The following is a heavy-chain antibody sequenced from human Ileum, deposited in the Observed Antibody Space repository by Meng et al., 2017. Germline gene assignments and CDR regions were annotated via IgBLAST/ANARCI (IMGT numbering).Heavy chain of an antibody. V-gene: IGHV3-49*03. Sequence: GESLKISCSASGFIFGDYAMAWFRQAPGKGLEWVGFIRARGFGGTTEYAASAKGRFFISRDDSKSTTYLQMNSLKIEDTAFYYCARERGTITRVRGDVDYWGQGTLVTAPQ. CDR3: ARERGTITRVRGDVDY. D-gene: IGHD3-10*01. J-gene: IGHJ4*02. CDR2: IRARGFGGTT. CDR1: GFIFGDYA.